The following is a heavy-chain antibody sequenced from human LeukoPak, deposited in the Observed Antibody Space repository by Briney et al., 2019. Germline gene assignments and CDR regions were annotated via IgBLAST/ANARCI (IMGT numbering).Heavy chain of an antibody. D-gene: IGHD3-10*01. V-gene: IGHV3-15*01. CDR3: ARGRLMVRGVLYYMGV. CDR1: GFTFSNAW. CDR2: IKSKTDGGTT. Sequence: GGSLRLSCAASGFTFSNAWMSWVRQAPGKGLEWVGRIKSKTDGGTTDYAAPVKGRFTISRDDSKNTLYLQMNSLKTEDTAVYYCARGRLMVRGVLYYMGVWGKGTTVTVSS. J-gene: IGHJ6*03.